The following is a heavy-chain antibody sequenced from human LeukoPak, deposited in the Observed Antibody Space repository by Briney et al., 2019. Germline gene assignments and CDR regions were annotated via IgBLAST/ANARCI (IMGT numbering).Heavy chain of an antibody. CDR3: ARVGDYYDNRHAFDI. D-gene: IGHD3-22*01. Sequence: ASVKVSCKASGYTFTSYYMHWVRQAPGQGLEWMGWINPNSGGTNYAQKFQGRVTMTRDTSISTAYMELSRLRSDDTAVYYCARVGDYYDNRHAFDIWGQGTMVTVSS. CDR2: INPNSGGT. V-gene: IGHV1-2*02. CDR1: GYTFTSYY. J-gene: IGHJ3*02.